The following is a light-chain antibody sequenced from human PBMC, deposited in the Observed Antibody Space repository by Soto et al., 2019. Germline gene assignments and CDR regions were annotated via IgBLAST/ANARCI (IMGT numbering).Light chain of an antibody. J-gene: IGKJ1*01. CDR2: GAS. V-gene: IGKV3-15*01. CDR1: QSVSSN. Sequence: EIVLAQSPATLSVSPGASATLSCRASQSVSSNLAWSQQKPGQAPRLLIYGASTRVTGIPARISGGGSATEFTLTITSLQSDDFGVYHCQHYGSSGTFGQGTKVDI. CDR3: QHYGSSGT.